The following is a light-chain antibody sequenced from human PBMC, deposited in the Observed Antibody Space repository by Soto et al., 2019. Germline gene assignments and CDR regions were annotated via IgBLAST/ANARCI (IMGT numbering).Light chain of an antibody. CDR2: DVS. CDR3: SSFTSSSTYV. V-gene: IGLV2-14*01. CDR1: SSDVGGYNY. Sequence: QSALTQPASVSGSPGQSITLSCTGTSSDVGGYNYVSWYLQHPAKAPQLMIYDVSNRPSGVSNRFSGSKSGNTASLTISGLQAEDEADYYCSSFTSSSTYVFGTGTKLTVL. J-gene: IGLJ1*01.